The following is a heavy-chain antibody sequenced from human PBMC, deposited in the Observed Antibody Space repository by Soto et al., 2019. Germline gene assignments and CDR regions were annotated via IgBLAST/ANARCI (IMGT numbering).Heavy chain of an antibody. D-gene: IGHD4-4*01. CDR3: ASFDYSNRYYYYGMDV. J-gene: IGHJ6*02. Sequence: SETLSLTCTVSGGSISSSSYYWGWIRQPPGKGLEWIGSIYYSGSTYYNPSLKSRVTISVDTSKNQFSLKLSSVTAADTAVYYCASFDYSNRYYYYGMDVWGQGTTVT. CDR1: GGSISSSSYY. V-gene: IGHV4-39*01. CDR2: IYYSGST.